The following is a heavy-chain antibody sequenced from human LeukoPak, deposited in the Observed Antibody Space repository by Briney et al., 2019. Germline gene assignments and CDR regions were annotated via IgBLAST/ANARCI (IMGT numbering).Heavy chain of an antibody. Sequence: GGSLRLSCAASGFTYSSYAMSWVRQAPGKGLEWVSAISGSGGSTYYADSVKGRFTISRDNSKNTLYLQVNSLRAEDTAVYYCAKDNSGWYHSFDYWGQGALVTVSS. D-gene: IGHD6-19*01. CDR2: ISGSGGST. CDR1: GFTYSSYA. CDR3: AKDNSGWYHSFDY. J-gene: IGHJ4*02. V-gene: IGHV3-23*01.